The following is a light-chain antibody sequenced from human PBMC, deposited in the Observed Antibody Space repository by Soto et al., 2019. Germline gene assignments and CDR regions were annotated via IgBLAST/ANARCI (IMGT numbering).Light chain of an antibody. CDR2: GAS. CDR3: QQYNDWPPT. V-gene: IGKV3-15*01. J-gene: IGKJ1*01. CDR1: QSVRSN. Sequence: EVVTTQSPSTLSVSTGERATLSCRASQSVRSNFAWYQQKPGQAPRLLIYGASTRATGIPDRFSASGSGTEFTFTISSLQSEDFVVYYCQQYNDWPPTFGQGTKVDI.